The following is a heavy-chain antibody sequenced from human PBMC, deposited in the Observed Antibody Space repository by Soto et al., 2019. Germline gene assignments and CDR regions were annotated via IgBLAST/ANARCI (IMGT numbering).Heavy chain of an antibody. CDR1: GFNFSSYG. V-gene: IGHV3-33*01. CDR2: IWYDGINN. CDR3: ARAVHSSSWYFDRDWFDP. D-gene: IGHD6-13*01. J-gene: IGHJ5*02. Sequence: QVQLVESGGGVVQPGRYLRRFCAAYGFNFSSYGMHWVRQAPGKGLEWVAVIWYDGINNYYAASVWGRFTISRDNSKNTLYLQMNGLRADDTAVYYCARAVHSSSWYFDRDWFDPWGQETLVTVSS.